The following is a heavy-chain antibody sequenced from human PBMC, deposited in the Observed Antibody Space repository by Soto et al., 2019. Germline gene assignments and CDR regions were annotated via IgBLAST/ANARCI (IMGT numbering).Heavy chain of an antibody. Sequence: PSETLSLTCAVYGGSFSGYYWSWIRQPPGKGLEWIGEIYHSGSTNYNPSLKSRVTISVDKSKNQFTLKLSSVTAADTAVYYCARDISTPYSSGWYQPGDAFDIWGQGTMVTVSS. CDR1: GGSFSGYY. V-gene: IGHV4-34*01. D-gene: IGHD6-19*01. J-gene: IGHJ3*02. CDR2: IYHSGST. CDR3: ARDISTPYSSGWYQPGDAFDI.